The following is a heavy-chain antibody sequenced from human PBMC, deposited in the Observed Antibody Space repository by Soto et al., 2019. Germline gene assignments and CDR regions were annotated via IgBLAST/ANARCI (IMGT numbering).Heavy chain of an antibody. J-gene: IGHJ5*02. CDR2: IYFSGSI. V-gene: IGHV4-4*09. CDR1: GASISSYY. D-gene: IGHD2-15*01. CDR3: ARVPYCSGGSCYFSFPHFDP. Sequence: SETLSLTCSVSGASISSYYYTWIRQPPGKGLEWIGYIYFSGSIYYNPSLKSRVTISVDTSKNQFSLKLSSVTAADTAVYYCARVPYCSGGSCYFSFPHFDPWGQGTLVTVSS.